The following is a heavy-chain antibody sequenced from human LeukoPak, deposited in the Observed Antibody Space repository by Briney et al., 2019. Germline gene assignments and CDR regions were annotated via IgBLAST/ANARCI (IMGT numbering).Heavy chain of an antibody. Sequence: SETLSLTCTVSGYSISSGYYWGWIRQPPGKGLEWIGSIYHSGSTYYNPSLKSRVTISVDTSKNQFSLKLSSVTAADTAVYYCARHEIDIRNFDYWGQGTLVTVSS. CDR3: ARHEIDIRNFDY. J-gene: IGHJ4*02. D-gene: IGHD5-12*01. V-gene: IGHV4-38-2*02. CDR1: GYSISSGYY. CDR2: IYHSGST.